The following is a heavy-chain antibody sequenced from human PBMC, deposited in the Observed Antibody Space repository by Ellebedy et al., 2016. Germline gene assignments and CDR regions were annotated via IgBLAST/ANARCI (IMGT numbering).Heavy chain of an antibody. J-gene: IGHJ6*02. CDR3: ARRDYYYYGMDV. CDR1: GGSFSGYY. Sequence: SETLSLTCAVYGGSFSGYYWSWIRQPPGKGLEWIGYIFYSGSTNYNPSLKSRVTISVDTSKNQFSLKLSSVTAADTAVYYCARRDYYYYGMDVWGQGTTVTVSS. V-gene: IGHV4-59*08. CDR2: IFYSGST.